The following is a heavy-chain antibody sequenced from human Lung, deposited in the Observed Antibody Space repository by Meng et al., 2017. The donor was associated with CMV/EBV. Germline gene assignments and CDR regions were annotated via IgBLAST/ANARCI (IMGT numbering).Heavy chain of an antibody. J-gene: IGHJ6*02. V-gene: IGHV4-61*01. CDR2: IYYSGST. D-gene: IGHD2-15*01. Sequence: GSLRLXCTVSGGSVSSGSYYWSWIRQPPGKGLEWIGYIYYSGSTNYNPSLKSRVTISVDTSKNQFSLKLSSVTAADTAVYYCARGFRGGYYYYYGMDVWGQGTTVTVSS. CDR1: GGSVSSGSYY. CDR3: ARGFRGGYYYYYGMDV.